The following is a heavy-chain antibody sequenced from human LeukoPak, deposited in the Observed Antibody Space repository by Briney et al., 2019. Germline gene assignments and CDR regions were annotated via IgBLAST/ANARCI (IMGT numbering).Heavy chain of an antibody. V-gene: IGHV4-38-2*02. Sequence: SETLSLTCTVSGYSINNGFYWGWIRQPPGKGLEWIGSIYHSERTHYNPSLKSRVTISVDTSKNQFSLKLSSVTAADTAVYYCARVLPITPYFDYWGQGTLVTVSS. CDR1: GYSINNGFY. D-gene: IGHD1-20*01. CDR2: IYHSERT. CDR3: ARVLPITPYFDY. J-gene: IGHJ4*02.